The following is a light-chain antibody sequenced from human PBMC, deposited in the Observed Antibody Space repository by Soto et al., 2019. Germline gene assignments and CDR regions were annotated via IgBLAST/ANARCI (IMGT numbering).Light chain of an antibody. CDR2: GAS. Sequence: EIVMTQSPATLSVSPGARATLSCRASQSVSNNLAWYQQKPGQAPRLLIYGASTRATGIPARFSGSGSGTEFTLTISSLQSEDFAVYYCQHYNNWPFPSWTFGQGTKVEIK. CDR3: QHYNNWPFPSWT. J-gene: IGKJ1*01. V-gene: IGKV3-15*01. CDR1: QSVSNN.